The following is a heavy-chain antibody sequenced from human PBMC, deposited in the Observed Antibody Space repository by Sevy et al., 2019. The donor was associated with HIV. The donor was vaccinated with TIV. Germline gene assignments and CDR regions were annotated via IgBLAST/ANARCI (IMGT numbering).Heavy chain of an antibody. D-gene: IGHD7-27*01. CDR2: FSYSGST. CDR1: GGSFTSSTYY. Sequence: SETLSLTCTVSGGSFTSSTYYWGWVRQPPGKGLEWIGSFSYSGSTHYNPSLKSRVTISVDTSKNQFSLKLSSVTAADTAVYYCARPDLNRGYHYWGQGTLVTVSS. V-gene: IGHV4-39*01. CDR3: ARPDLNRGYHY. J-gene: IGHJ4*02.